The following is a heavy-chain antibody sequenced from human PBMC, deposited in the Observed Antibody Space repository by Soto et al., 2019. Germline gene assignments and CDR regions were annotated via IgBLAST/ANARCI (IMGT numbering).Heavy chain of an antibody. Sequence: GSLMLSFAASGFILSDYPLNWVLQAPVQGLEWVPNINRRGTSKNCLDSLRGRFSTSRDKTRNSFYLNMDSLRLRHTATYYCVRGTPTPGLDIWGRGTTASDSS. CDR2: INRRGTSK. CDR3: VRGTPTPGLDI. J-gene: IGHJ6*01. CDR1: GFILSDYP. D-gene: IGHD1-1*01. V-gene: IGHV3-7*03.